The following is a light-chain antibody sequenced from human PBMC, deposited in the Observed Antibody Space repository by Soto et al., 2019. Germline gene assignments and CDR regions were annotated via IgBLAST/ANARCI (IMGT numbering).Light chain of an antibody. V-gene: IGLV2-14*01. J-gene: IGLJ3*02. CDR1: TSDVGAYNY. Sequence: QSVLTQPASVSGSPGQSVSISCTGSTSDVGAYNYVAWYQHKPGKAPRLLIYEVDHRPSGISPRFSGSKSGNTASLTISGLQTDDEADYYCSSYTVINTAVFGGGTKFTVL. CDR3: SSYTVINTAV. CDR2: EVD.